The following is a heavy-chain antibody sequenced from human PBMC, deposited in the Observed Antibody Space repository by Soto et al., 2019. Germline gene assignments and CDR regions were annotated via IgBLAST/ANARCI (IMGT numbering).Heavy chain of an antibody. J-gene: IGHJ4*02. CDR1: GGSISSYY. D-gene: IGHD6-19*01. V-gene: IGHV4-59*01. CDR2: IHYRGST. CDR3: ARVGTGLYLGGEYDS. Sequence: QVHLQESVPGLVKHSETMSLTCTVSGGSISSYYWSWIRQPPGTGLEWIGYIHYRGSTNYNPSLRSRVTISVDTYKNQFSLKLRSVTAADTAVYYCARVGTGLYLGGEYDSRGQVTPVTVSS.